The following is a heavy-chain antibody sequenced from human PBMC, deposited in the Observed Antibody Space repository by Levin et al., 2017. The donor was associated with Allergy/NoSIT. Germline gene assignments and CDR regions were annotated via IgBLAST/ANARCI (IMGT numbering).Heavy chain of an antibody. CDR3: ASDLTRSFDY. CDR2: ISSDGSTT. Sequence: GESLKISCAASGFTFSGYWMQWVRQAPGKGLVWVSDISSDGSTTRYADSVKGRFTISRDNAKNTVNLQMNSLRAEDTAVYYCASDLTRSFDYWGQGALVTVSS. CDR1: GFTFSGYW. J-gene: IGHJ4*02. V-gene: IGHV3-74*01.